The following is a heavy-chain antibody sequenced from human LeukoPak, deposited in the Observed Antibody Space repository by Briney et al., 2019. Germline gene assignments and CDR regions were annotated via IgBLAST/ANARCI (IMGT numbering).Heavy chain of an antibody. J-gene: IGHJ6*03. CDR3: AKGKPPYYDILTGYSYYMDV. Sequence: GGSLRLSCAASGFTFSSYGMSWVRQAPGKGLEWVSAISGSGGSTYYADSVKGRFTISRDNSKNTLYLQMNSLRAEDTAVYYCAKGKPPYYDILTGYSYYMDVWGKGTTVTISS. V-gene: IGHV3-23*01. CDR2: ISGSGGST. CDR1: GFTFSSYG. D-gene: IGHD3-9*01.